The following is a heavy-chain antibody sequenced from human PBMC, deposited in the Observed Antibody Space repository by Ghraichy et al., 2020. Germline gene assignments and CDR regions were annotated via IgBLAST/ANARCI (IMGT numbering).Heavy chain of an antibody. CDR2: IYSGGST. CDR1: GFTVSSNY. V-gene: IGHV3-66*01. D-gene: IGHD2-2*01. CDR3: ARDCSSTSCYGDGMDV. Sequence: GGSLRLSCAASGFTVSSNYMSWVRQAPGKGLEWVSVIYSGGSTYYADSVKGRFTISSDNSKNTLYLQMNSLRAEDTAVYYCARDCSSTSCYGDGMDVWGQGTTVTVSS. J-gene: IGHJ6*02.